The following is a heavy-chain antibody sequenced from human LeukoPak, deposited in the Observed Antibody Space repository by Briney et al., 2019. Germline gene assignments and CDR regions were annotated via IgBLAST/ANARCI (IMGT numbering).Heavy chain of an antibody. CDR3: ARGRSGSYYVAHYYFDY. CDR1: GYTFSGFY. J-gene: IGHJ4*02. CDR2: INPNSGGT. V-gene: IGHV1-2*02. D-gene: IGHD1-26*01. Sequence: ASVKVSCKPSGYTFSGFYIHWVRQAPGQGLEWMGWINPNSGGTNYAQKFQGRVTMTRDTSISTAYMELSRLRSDDTAVYYCARGRSGSYYVAHYYFDYWGQETLVTVSS.